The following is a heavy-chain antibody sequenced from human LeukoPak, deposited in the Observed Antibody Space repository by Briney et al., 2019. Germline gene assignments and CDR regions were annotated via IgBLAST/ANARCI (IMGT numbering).Heavy chain of an antibody. V-gene: IGHV3-23*01. CDR1: GFTFSSYG. Sequence: PGGSPRLSCAASGFTFSSYGMTWVRQAPGKGLEWVSAISGSGSSTYYADSVKGRFTISRDNSKNTLYLQMNSLRAEDTAVYYCAKGSGWPYYFDYWGRGTLVTVSS. J-gene: IGHJ4*02. CDR3: AKGSGWPYYFDY. D-gene: IGHD6-19*01. CDR2: ISGSGSST.